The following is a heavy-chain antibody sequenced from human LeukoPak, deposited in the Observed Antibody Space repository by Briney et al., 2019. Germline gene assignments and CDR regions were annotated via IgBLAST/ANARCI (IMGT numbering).Heavy chain of an antibody. V-gene: IGHV4-61*01. J-gene: IGHJ4*02. CDR2: IYYSGST. CDR1: GGSVSSGSYY. D-gene: IGHD3-10*01. CDR3: ARASGYYGSGSYQIDY. Sequence: SETLSLTCTVSGGSVSSGSYYWSWIRQPPGEGLEWIGYIYYSGSTNYNPSLKSRVTISVDTSKNQFSLKLSSVTAADTAVYYCARASGYYGSGSYQIDYWGQGTLVTVSS.